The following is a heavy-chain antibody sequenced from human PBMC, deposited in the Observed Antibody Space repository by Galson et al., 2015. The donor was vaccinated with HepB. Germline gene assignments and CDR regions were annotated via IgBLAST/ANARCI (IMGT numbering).Heavy chain of an antibody. J-gene: IGHJ3*02. CDR3: ARDRRSGDAFDI. V-gene: IGHV4-31*03. CDR1: GGSISSGGYY. CDR2: IYYSGST. Sequence: TLSLTCTVSGGSISSGGYYWSWIRQHPGKGLEWIGYIYYSGSTYYNPSLKSRVTISVDTSKNQFSLKLSSVTAADTAVYYCARDRRSGDAFDIWGQGTMVTVSS. D-gene: IGHD3-10*01.